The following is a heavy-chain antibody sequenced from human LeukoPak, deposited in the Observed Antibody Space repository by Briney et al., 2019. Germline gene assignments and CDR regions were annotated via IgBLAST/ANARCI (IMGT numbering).Heavy chain of an antibody. J-gene: IGHJ4*02. CDR3: AKDSVVVPGLVNYFDY. D-gene: IGHD2-21*01. CDR2: IYYSGST. V-gene: IGHV4-39*07. CDR1: GGSISSSSYY. Sequence: SETLSLTCTVSGGSISSSSYYWGWIRQPPGKGLEWIGSIYYSGSTYYNPSLKSRVTISVDTSKNQFSLKLSSVTAADTAVYYCAKDSVVVPGLVNYFDYWGQGTLVTVSS.